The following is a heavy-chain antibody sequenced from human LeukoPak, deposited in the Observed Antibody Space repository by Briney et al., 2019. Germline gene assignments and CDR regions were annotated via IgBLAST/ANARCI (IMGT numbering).Heavy chain of an antibody. V-gene: IGHV3-74*01. Sequence: PGGSLRLSCAASGFTFSSYWMHWVRQAPGKGLVWVSRINSDGSSTSYADSVKGRCTISRDNAKNTLYLQMNSLRAEDTAVYYCARDSPDSSGWQLWGQGTLVTVSS. J-gene: IGHJ4*02. CDR2: INSDGSST. CDR1: GFTFSSYW. CDR3: ARDSPDSSGWQL. D-gene: IGHD6-19*01.